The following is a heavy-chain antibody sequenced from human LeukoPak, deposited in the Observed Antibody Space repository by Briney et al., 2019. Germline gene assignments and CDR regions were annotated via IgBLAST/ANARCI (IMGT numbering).Heavy chain of an antibody. Sequence: SSETLSLTCTVSGGSISSYYWSWIRRPPGKGLEWIGYIYHSGSTYYNPSLRSRVTISVNRSKNQFSLKLSSVTAADTAVYYCARVTAAGISWFDPWGQGTLVTVSS. CDR3: ARVTAAGISWFDP. CDR1: GGSISSYY. V-gene: IGHV4-59*12. CDR2: IYHSGST. D-gene: IGHD6-19*01. J-gene: IGHJ5*02.